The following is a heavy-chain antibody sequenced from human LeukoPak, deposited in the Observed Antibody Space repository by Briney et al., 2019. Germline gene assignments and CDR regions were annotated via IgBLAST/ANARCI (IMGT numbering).Heavy chain of an antibody. J-gene: IGHJ4*02. V-gene: IGHV3-23*01. Sequence: PGGSLRLSCAASGFTFSSYAMSWVRQAPGKGLEWVSAISGNSGGSTYYADSVKGRFTISRDNSKNTLYLQMNSLRAEDTAVYYCAKDYSGSYYYFDYWGRGTLVTVSS. D-gene: IGHD1-26*01. CDR2: ISGNSGGST. CDR1: GFTFSSYA. CDR3: AKDYSGSYYYFDY.